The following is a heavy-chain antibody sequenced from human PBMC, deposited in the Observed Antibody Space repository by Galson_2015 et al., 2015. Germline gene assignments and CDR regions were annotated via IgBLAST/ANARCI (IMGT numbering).Heavy chain of an antibody. D-gene: IGHD2-2*01. J-gene: IGHJ5*02. CDR1: GGSISSSNW. V-gene: IGHV4-4*02. Sequence: SEPLSLTCAVSGGSISSSNWWGWVGQPPGKGLEWIGEVYHSGSTNYNPSLKSRVTISVDKSKNQFSLKLSSVTAADTAVYYCARWGQRDIVVVPAANWFDPWGQGTLVTVSS. CDR3: ARWGQRDIVVVPAANWFDP. CDR2: VYHSGST.